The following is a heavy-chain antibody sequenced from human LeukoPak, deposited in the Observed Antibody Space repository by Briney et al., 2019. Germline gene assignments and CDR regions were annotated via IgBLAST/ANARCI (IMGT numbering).Heavy chain of an antibody. Sequence: GGSLRLSCAASGFTFSSCWMNWFRQAPGKGLEWVGNINQEGSEKHYVNSVRGRFTISRDNAKNSLYLQMNSLRAEDTAVYYCARPRGPADAFDIWGQGTMATVSS. V-gene: IGHV3-7*01. J-gene: IGHJ3*02. CDR3: ARPRGPADAFDI. CDR1: GFTFSSCW. D-gene: IGHD3-16*01. CDR2: INQEGSEK.